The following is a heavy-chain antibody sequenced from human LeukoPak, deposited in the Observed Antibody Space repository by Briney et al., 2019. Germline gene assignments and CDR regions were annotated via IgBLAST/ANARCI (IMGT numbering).Heavy chain of an antibody. Sequence: TGGSLRLSCAASGFTFSSYAMSWVRQAPGKGLEWVSAISGSGGSTYYADSVKGRFTISRDNPKNTLYLQMNSLRAEDTAVYYCAKTARRSRYYFDYWGQGTLVTVSS. V-gene: IGHV3-23*01. CDR1: GFTFSSYA. CDR3: AKTARRSRYYFDY. J-gene: IGHJ4*02. D-gene: IGHD2-21*02. CDR2: ISGSGGST.